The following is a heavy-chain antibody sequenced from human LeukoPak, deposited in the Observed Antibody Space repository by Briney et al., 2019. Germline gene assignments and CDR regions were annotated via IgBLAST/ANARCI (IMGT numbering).Heavy chain of an antibody. CDR3: ARDGGGNYFDY. Sequence: SQTLSLTCTVSGGSISSGGYYWSWIRQHPGKGLEWIGNIYYSGSTSYNPSLKSRVTISVDTSKNQFSLKLSSVTAADTAVYYCARDGGGNYFDYWGQGTLVTVSS. V-gene: IGHV4-31*03. D-gene: IGHD4-23*01. J-gene: IGHJ4*02. CDR2: IYYSGST. CDR1: GGSISSGGYY.